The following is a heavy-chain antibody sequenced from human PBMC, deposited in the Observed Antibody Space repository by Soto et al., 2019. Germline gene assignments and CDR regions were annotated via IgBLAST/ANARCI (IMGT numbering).Heavy chain of an antibody. D-gene: IGHD2-2*01. CDR2: ISGSSGST. CDR3: ARDPHPLVPAASYYGMDV. J-gene: IGHJ6*02. V-gene: IGHV3-23*01. CDR1: GFTFSSYA. Sequence: GGSLRLSCAASGFTFSSYAMSWVRQAPGKGLEWVSAISGSSGSTYYADSVKGRFTISRDNSKNTLYLQMNSLRAEDTAVYYCARDPHPLVPAASYYGMDVWGQGTTVTVSS.